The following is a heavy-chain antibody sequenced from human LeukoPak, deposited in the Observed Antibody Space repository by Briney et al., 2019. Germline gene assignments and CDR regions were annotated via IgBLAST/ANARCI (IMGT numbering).Heavy chain of an antibody. J-gene: IGHJ5*02. D-gene: IGHD6-13*01. V-gene: IGHV3-74*01. CDR1: GSTFSSYW. CDR3: ARLTAAPGSRWFDP. CDR2: IDSDGSST. Sequence: GGSLRLSCAASGSTFSSYWMYWVRQVPGKGLVWVSRIDSDGSSTTYADSVKGRFTISRDNAKNTLYLQMNSLRVEDTAVYYCARLTAAPGSRWFDPWGQGTLVTVSS.